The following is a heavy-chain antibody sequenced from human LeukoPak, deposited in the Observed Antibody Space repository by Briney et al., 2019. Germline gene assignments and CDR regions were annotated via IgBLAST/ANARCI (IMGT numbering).Heavy chain of an antibody. Sequence: PGGSLRLSCAASGFTFSDYYMSWIRQAPGKGLEWVSYISSSGSTIYYADSVKGRFTISRDNAKNSLYLQMNSLRAEDTAVYYCARDRSRYDGGYYYYYMDVWGKGTTVTVSS. CDR3: ARDRSRYDGGYYYYYMDV. V-gene: IGHV3-11*04. CDR1: GFTFSDYY. CDR2: ISSSGSTI. D-gene: IGHD3-16*01. J-gene: IGHJ6*03.